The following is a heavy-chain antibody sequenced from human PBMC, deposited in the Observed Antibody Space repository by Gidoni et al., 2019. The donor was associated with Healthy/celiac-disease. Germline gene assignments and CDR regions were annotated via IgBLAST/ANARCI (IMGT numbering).Heavy chain of an antibody. J-gene: IGHJ4*02. CDR2: ISSSSSYI. CDR3: AREVGSLSWFDY. V-gene: IGHV3-21*01. D-gene: IGHD2-2*01. Sequence: EVQLVESGGGLVKPGGSLRLSCAASGFTFSSYSMNWVRQAPGKGLECVSSISSSSSYIYYADSVKGRFTISRDNAKNSLYLQMNSLRAEDTAVYYCAREVGSLSWFDYWGQGTLVTVSS. CDR1: GFTFSSYS.